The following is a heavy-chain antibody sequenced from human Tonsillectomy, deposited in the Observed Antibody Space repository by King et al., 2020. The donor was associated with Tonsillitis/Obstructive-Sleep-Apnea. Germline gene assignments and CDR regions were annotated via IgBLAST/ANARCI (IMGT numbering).Heavy chain of an antibody. CDR2: IKQDGSEK. CDR1: GFTFSSYW. V-gene: IGHV3-7*02. J-gene: IGHJ4*02. CDR3: ARSGSGVVAASQWYYFDY. Sequence: VQLVESGGGLVQPGGSLRLSCAASGFTFSSYWMSWVRQAPGKGLEWVANIKQDGSEKYYVDSVKGRFTISRDNAKHSLYLQMNTLRAEDTAVYYCARSGSGVVAASQWYYFDYWGQGTLVTVSS. D-gene: IGHD2-15*01.